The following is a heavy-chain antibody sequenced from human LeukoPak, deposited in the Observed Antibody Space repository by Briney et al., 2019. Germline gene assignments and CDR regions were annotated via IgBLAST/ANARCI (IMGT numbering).Heavy chain of an antibody. CDR2: IYTSGST. J-gene: IGHJ4*02. Sequence: SETLSLTCTVSGGSISSYYRSWIRQPAGKGLEWVGRIYTSGSTNYNPSPKSGVTISVDKSKNQFSLKLSSVTAADTAVYYCASSPIAAAAPNYWGQGTLVTVSS. CDR3: ASSPIAAAAPNY. V-gene: IGHV4-4*07. D-gene: IGHD6-13*01. CDR1: GGSISSYY.